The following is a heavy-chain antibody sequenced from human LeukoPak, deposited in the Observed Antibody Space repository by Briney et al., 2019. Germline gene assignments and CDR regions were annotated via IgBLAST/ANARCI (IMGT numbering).Heavy chain of an antibody. CDR2: ISSSSSYT. V-gene: IGHV3-11*05. CDR1: GFTFGDYY. D-gene: IGHD3-22*01. Sequence: GGSLRLSCAASGFTFGDYYMSWIRQAPGKGLEWVSYISSSSSYTNYADSVKGRFTISRDNAKNSLYLQMNSLRAEDTAVYYCARVDDSNTPGLEYWGQGTLVTVSS. J-gene: IGHJ4*02. CDR3: ARVDDSNTPGLEY.